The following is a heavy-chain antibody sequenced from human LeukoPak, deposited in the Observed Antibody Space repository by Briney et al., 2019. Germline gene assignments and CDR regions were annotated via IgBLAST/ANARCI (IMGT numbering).Heavy chain of an antibody. CDR1: GFIFSSYA. J-gene: IGHJ4*02. D-gene: IGHD3-10*01. Sequence: GGSLRLFCAASGFIFSSYAMSWVRQAPGKGLEWVSAISGSGGSTYYADSVKGRFTISREYSKNTLSLKMNSLRAEDTAVYYCAKVTYGSGTYGAFDSWGQGTLVTVSS. CDR3: AKVTYGSGTYGAFDS. CDR2: ISGSGGST. V-gene: IGHV3-23*01.